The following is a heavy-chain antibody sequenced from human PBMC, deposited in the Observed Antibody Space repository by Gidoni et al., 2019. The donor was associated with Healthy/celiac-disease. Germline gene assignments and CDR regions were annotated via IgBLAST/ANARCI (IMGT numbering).Heavy chain of an antibody. CDR1: GCTFSSYA. CDR3: AKAEPIVVVPAALNWFDP. J-gene: IGHJ5*02. Sequence: EVQLLESGGGLVQPGGSLRLSCAASGCTFSSYAMSGVRQAPGKGREWVSAISGSGGSTYYADSVKGRFTISRDNSKNTLYLQMNSLRAEDTAVDYCAKAEPIVVVPAALNWFDPWGQGTLVTVSS. CDR2: ISGSGGST. D-gene: IGHD2-2*01. V-gene: IGHV3-23*01.